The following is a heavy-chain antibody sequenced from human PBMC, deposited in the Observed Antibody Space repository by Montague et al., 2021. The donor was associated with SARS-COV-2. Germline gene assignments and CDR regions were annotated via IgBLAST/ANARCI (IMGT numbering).Heavy chain of an antibody. CDR1: GGSVSSGSYY. CDR3: ARERSADYNGGSGYHSYKYGMDV. J-gene: IGHJ6*02. CDR2: IYTSGSS. D-gene: IGHD3-22*01. Sequence: TLSLTCTVSGGSVSSGSYYWSWIRQPAGKGLEWIGRIYTSGSSNYNPSLKSRVTISVDTSKNQFSLKVGSVAAADTAVYYCARERSADYNGGSGYHSYKYGMDVWGQGTTVTVSS. V-gene: IGHV4-61*02.